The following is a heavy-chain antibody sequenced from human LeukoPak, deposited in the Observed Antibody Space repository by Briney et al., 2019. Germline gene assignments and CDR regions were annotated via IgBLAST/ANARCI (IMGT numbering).Heavy chain of an antibody. V-gene: IGHV3-15*01. J-gene: IGHJ4*02. CDR2: IKSKTDGGTT. D-gene: IGHD3-10*01. Sequence: PGGSLRLSCAASGFTFSNAWMSWVRQAPGKGLEWVGRIKSKTDGGTTDYAAPVKGRFTISRDDSKNTLYLQMSSLKTEDTAVYYCTTDPSTYYYGSGSYPTNYWGQGTLVTVSS. CDR3: TTDPSTYYYGSGSYPTNY. CDR1: GFTFSNAW.